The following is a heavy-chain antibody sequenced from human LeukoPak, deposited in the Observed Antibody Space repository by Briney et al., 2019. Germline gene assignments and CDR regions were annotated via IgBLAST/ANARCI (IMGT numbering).Heavy chain of an antibody. CDR3: ARDGDTGYFDY. D-gene: IGHD5-18*01. V-gene: IGHV3-48*03. Sequence: GGSLRLSCAASGFTFSSYEMNWVRQAPGKGLEWVSYISSSGSTIYYADSVKGRFTISRDNSKNTLYLQMNSLRAEDTAVYYCARDGDTGYFDYWGQGTLVTVSS. CDR1: GFTFSSYE. J-gene: IGHJ4*02. CDR2: ISSSGSTI.